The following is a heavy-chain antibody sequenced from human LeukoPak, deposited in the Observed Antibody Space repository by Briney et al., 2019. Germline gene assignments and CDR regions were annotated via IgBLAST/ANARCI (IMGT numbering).Heavy chain of an antibody. CDR1: GGTFISYA. CDR3: ARGVLRYFDWLLEYFDY. CDR2: IIPIFGTA. D-gene: IGHD3-9*01. Sequence: SVKVSFKASGGTFISYAISWVRQAPRPGLEWMGAIIPIFGTANYAQKFQGRVTITADESTSTAYMELSSLRSEDAAVYYCARGVLRYFDWLLEYFDYWGQGTLVTVSS. V-gene: IGHV1-69*01. J-gene: IGHJ4*02.